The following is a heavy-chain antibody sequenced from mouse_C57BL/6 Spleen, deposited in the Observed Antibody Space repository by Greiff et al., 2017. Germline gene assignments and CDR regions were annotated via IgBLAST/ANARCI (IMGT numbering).Heavy chain of an antibody. V-gene: IGHV1-15*01. CDR1: GYTFTDYE. D-gene: IGHD2-5*01. CDR2: IDPETCGT. J-gene: IGHJ2*01. CDR3: TIGSAYYSNPDY. Sequence: QVPVKQSGAELVRPGASVTLSCKASGYTFTDYEMHWVKQTPLHGLEWIGAIDPETCGTAYNQKFKGKAILTADKSSSTAYMELRSLTSEDSAVYYCTIGSAYYSNPDYWGQGTTLTVAS.